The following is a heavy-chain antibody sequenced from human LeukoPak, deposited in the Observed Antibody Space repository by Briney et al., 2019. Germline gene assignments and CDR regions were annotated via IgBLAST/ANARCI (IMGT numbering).Heavy chain of an antibody. J-gene: IGHJ4*02. CDR3: ARDFSFGDHNDY. Sequence: SETLTLTCTVSGVSISSYYWSWIRQAPGKGLEWIGRIYSSGSTNYNPSPKSRVTMSVDTSKNHFSLKLSSVTAADTAVYYCARDFSFGDHNDYWGQGTLVTVSS. V-gene: IGHV4-4*07. D-gene: IGHD4-17*01. CDR1: GVSISSYY. CDR2: IYSSGST.